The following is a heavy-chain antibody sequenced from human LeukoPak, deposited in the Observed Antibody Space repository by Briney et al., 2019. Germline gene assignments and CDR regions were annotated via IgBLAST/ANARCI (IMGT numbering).Heavy chain of an antibody. D-gene: IGHD3-3*01. J-gene: IGHJ6*04. Sequence: GGSLRLSCLASGFTFSNSWMTWVRQAPGRGLEWVANIKEDGSDKQYVDSARGRFTISRDNAKNSVSLQMDGLRAEDTAVYHCVRESDVWSGPGIGRPLDVWGKGTTVTVSS. CDR1: GFTFSNSW. V-gene: IGHV3-7*01. CDR3: VRESDVWSGPGIGRPLDV. CDR2: IKEDGSDK.